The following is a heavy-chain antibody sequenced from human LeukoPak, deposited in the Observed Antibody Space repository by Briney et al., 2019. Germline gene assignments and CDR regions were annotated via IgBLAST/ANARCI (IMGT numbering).Heavy chain of an antibody. CDR3: ARERGSGSYHPFDP. V-gene: IGHV3-7*01. Sequence: GGSLRLSCAASGFTFSSYWMSWVRQAPGKGPEWVANIKQDGSEKYYVDSVKGRFTISRDNAKNSLYLQMNSLRAEDTAVYYCARERGSGSYHPFDPWGQGTLATVSS. CDR1: GFTFSSYW. D-gene: IGHD3-10*01. J-gene: IGHJ5*02. CDR2: IKQDGSEK.